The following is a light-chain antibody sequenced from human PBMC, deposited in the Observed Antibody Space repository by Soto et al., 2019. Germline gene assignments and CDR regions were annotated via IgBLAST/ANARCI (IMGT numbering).Light chain of an antibody. CDR2: DVS. Sequence: QSVLTQPASVSGSPGQSITISCTGTSSDVGGYNYVSWYQQHPGKAPKLMIYDVSNRPSGVSNRFSGSKSGNTASLTISGLQADDEAAYYCSSYTSSSTIVVFGGGTQLTVL. V-gene: IGLV2-14*01. J-gene: IGLJ2*01. CDR1: SSDVGGYNY. CDR3: SSYTSSSTIVV.